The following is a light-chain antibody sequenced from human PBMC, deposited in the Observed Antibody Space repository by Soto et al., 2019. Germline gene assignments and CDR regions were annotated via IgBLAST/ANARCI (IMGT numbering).Light chain of an antibody. CDR2: DAS. V-gene: IGKV3-20*01. J-gene: IGKJ1*01. CDR3: QDYGSSRT. CDR1: QSVSNSY. Sequence: EVVLTQSPATLSLSPGERATLSCRASQSVSNSYIAWYQQKPRQAPMLLMYDASRRATGIPDRFTGSGSGTDFTLTITRLEPDDFAVYYCQDYGSSRTFGQGTKVEIK.